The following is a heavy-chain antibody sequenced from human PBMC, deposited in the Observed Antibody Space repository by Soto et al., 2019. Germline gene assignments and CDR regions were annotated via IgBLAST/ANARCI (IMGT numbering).Heavy chain of an antibody. Sequence: SVKVSCKASGGTFSSYAISWVRQAPGQGLEWMGGIIPIFGTANYAQKFQGRVTITADESTSTAYMELSSLRSEDTAVYYCARDVPSWAPYYYGSGTQTRYGMDVWGQGTTVTVS. V-gene: IGHV1-69*13. CDR3: ARDVPSWAPYYYGSGTQTRYGMDV. CDR1: GGTFSSYA. J-gene: IGHJ6*02. CDR2: IIPIFGTA. D-gene: IGHD3-10*01.